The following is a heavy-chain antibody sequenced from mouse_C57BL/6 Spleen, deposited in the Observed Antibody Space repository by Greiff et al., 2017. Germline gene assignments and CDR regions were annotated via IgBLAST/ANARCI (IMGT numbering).Heavy chain of an antibody. CDR1: GYTFTSYW. V-gene: IGHV1-55*01. Sequence: VKLQQPGAELVKPGASVKMSCKASGYTFTSYWITWVKQRPGQGLEWIGDIYPGSGSTNYNEKFKGKATLTVYTSSSTAYMQLSSLTSEDSAVYYCARPGVVARGDYWGQGTTLTVSS. D-gene: IGHD1-1*01. CDR2: IYPGSGST. CDR3: ARPGVVARGDY. J-gene: IGHJ2*01.